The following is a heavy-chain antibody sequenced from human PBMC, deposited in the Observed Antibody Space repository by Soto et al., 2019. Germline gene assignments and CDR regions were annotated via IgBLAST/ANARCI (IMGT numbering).Heavy chain of an antibody. V-gene: IGHV3-11*01. Sequence: PGGSLRLACAASGFTFSDYYMSWIRQAPGKGLEWVSYISSSGSTIYYADSVKGRFTISRNNAKNSLYLEMNSLRAEDTAVYYRARDPGRAGDCSSTSCDISAYWGQGTLVTVSP. D-gene: IGHD2-2*01. J-gene: IGHJ4*02. CDR3: ARDPGRAGDCSSTSCDISAY. CDR2: ISSSGSTI. CDR1: GFTFSDYY.